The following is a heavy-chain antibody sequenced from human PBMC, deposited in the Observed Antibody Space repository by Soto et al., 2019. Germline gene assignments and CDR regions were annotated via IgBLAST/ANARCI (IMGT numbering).Heavy chain of an antibody. J-gene: IGHJ4*02. CDR2: INPKTGVT. CDR1: GYTFTDYF. CDR3: ARDLRSGYDTHFDY. V-gene: IGHV1-2*02. Sequence: QVQLVQSGAEVRKPGASVKVACKASGYTFTDYFMLWVRQAPGQGLEWMGWINPKTGVTNYAQKFQGRVTMTRDTSIGTAYMDLSRLRSDDTRVYYCARDLRSGYDTHFDYWGQGTLVTVSS. D-gene: IGHD5-12*01.